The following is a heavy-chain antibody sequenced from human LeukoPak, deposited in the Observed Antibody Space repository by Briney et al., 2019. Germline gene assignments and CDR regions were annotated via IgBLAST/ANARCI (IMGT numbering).Heavy chain of an antibody. CDR3: ARDPAAAGFGWYFDL. V-gene: IGHV4-4*02. D-gene: IGHD6-13*01. CDR1: GGSISSSNW. CDR2: IYHSGST. J-gene: IGHJ2*01. Sequence: PSGTLSLTCAVSGGSISSSNWWSWVRQPPGKGLEWIGEIYHSGSTNYNPSLKSRVTISVDKSKNQFSPKLSSVTAADTAVYYCARDPAAAGFGWYFDLWGRGTLVTVSS.